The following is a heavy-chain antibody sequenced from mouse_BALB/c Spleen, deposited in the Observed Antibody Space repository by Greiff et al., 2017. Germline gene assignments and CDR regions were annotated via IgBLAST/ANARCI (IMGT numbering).Heavy chain of an antibody. CDR1: GYAFTNYL. Sequence: QVQLQQSGAELVRPGTSVKVSCKASGYAFTNYLIEWVKQRPGQGLEWIGVINPGSGGTNYNEKFKGKATLTADKSSSTAYMQLSSLTSDDSAVYFCARGGLRRAMDYGGQGTSVTVSS. CDR2: INPGSGGT. J-gene: IGHJ4*01. V-gene: IGHV1-54*01. CDR3: ARGGLRRAMDY. D-gene: IGHD2-4*01.